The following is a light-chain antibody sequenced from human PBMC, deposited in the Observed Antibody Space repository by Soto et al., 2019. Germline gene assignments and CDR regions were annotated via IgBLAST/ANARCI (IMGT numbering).Light chain of an antibody. CDR3: LHDYNSPRT. Sequence: AIQMTQSPSSLSASVGDRVNITCRASQGIRNYLGWYQQKPGKAPNLLIYGASTLQSGVPSRFSGSGSGTDFTLPINTLQPKDFATNSCLHDYNSPRTFGQGTGVDVK. CDR1: QGIRNY. J-gene: IGKJ1*01. CDR2: GAS. V-gene: IGKV1-6*01.